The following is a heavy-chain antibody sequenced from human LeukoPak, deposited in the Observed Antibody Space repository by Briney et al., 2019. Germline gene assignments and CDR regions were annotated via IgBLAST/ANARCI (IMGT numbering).Heavy chain of an antibody. CDR3: ASLGYSYGYPFDY. CDR1: GFTFSSYS. V-gene: IGHV3-21*01. CDR2: ISSSSSYI. Sequence: PGGSLRLSCAASGFTFSSYSMNWVRQAPGKGLEWVSSISSSSSYIYYADSVKGRFTISGDNAKNSLYLQMNSLRAEDTAVYYCASLGYSYGYPFDYWGQGTLVTVSS. J-gene: IGHJ4*02. D-gene: IGHD5-18*01.